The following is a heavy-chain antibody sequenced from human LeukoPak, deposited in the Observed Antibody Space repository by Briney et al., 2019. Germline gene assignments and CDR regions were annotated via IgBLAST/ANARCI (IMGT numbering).Heavy chain of an antibody. J-gene: IGHJ6*03. D-gene: IGHD3-10*01. CDR1: GGSFSSYA. CDR2: IMPIFGTT. CDR3: ARDEPVLTHSNYYYYYMDV. V-gene: IGHV1-69*13. Sequence: SVKVSCNASGGSFSSYAISWARQAPGQGLEWMGGIMPIFGTTNYAQKFQGRVMITADESTSTAYMELSSLRSEDTAVYYCARDEPVLTHSNYYYYYMDVWGKGTTVTVSS.